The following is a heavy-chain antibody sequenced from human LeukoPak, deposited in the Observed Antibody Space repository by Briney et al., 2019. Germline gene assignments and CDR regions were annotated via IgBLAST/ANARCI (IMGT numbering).Heavy chain of an antibody. D-gene: IGHD3-10*01. V-gene: IGHV6-1*01. Sequence: SQTLSLTCALSGDTLSSISVAWNWIRQSPSRGLEWLGRTYKRSKWYNDYAVSVKSRITINPDTSKNQFSLQLNSLTPEDTAVYYCARDDGFGELLYRHWGQGTLVTVSS. CDR3: ARDDGFGELLYRH. J-gene: IGHJ4*02. CDR1: GDTLSSISVA. CDR2: TYKRSKWYN.